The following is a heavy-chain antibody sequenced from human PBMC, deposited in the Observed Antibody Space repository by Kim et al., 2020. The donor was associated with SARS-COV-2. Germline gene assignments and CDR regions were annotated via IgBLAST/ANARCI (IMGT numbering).Heavy chain of an antibody. J-gene: IGHJ4*02. Sequence: SETLSLTCTVSGGSISSYYWSWIRQPPGKGLEWIGYIYYSGSTNYNPSLKSRVTISVDTSKNQFSLKLSSVTAADTAVYYCASEMADGGYHYWGQGTLVTVSS. CDR3: ASEMADGGYHY. CDR2: IYYSGST. V-gene: IGHV4-59*01. CDR1: GGSISSYY. D-gene: IGHD5-12*01.